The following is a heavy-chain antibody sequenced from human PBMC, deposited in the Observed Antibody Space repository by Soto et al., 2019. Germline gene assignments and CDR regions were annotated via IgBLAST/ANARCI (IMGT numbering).Heavy chain of an antibody. CDR1: GYTFTSYG. V-gene: IGHV1-18*01. D-gene: IGHD3-3*01. J-gene: IGHJ5*02. CDR3: ARAADGWSGYLNWFDP. Sequence: GASVKVSCKASGYTFTSYGISWVRQAPGQGLEWMGWISAYNGNTNYAQKLQGRVTMTTDTSTSTAYMELRSLRSDDTAVYYCARAADGWSGYLNWFDPWGQGTLVTVSS. CDR2: ISAYNGNT.